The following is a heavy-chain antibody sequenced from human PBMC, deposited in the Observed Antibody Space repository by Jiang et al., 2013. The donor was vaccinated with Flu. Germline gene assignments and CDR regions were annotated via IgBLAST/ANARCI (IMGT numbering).Heavy chain of an antibody. V-gene: IGHV3-23*01. D-gene: IGHD1-26*01. Sequence: MSWVRQASREGGWEWVSAISGSGGSTYYADSVKGRFTISRDNSKNTLYLQMNSLRAEDTAVYYCAKDLGVGATHFDYWGQGTLVTVSS. CDR3: AKDLGVGATHFDY. CDR2: ISGSGGST. J-gene: IGHJ4*02.